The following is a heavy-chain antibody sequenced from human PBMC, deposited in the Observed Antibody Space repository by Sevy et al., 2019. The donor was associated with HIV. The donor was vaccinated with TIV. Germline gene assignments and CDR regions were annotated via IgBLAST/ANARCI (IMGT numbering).Heavy chain of an antibody. CDR2: IYRDGSSI. V-gene: IGHV3-74*01. CDR1: GFTFSTYW. J-gene: IGHJ4*02. D-gene: IGHD3-22*01. Sequence: GGSLRLSCGASGFTFSTYWMHWVRQAPGKGLVWVARIYRDGSSIRYADFVKGRFTISRDNAKDTLYLHMNSLRAEDTAMYYCARDGQYYDSGGSYTPFDYWGQGLLVTVSS. CDR3: ARDGQYYDSGGSYTPFDY.